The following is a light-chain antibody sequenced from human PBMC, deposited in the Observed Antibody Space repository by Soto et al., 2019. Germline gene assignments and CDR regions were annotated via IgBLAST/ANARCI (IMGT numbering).Light chain of an antibody. Sequence: EIVLTQSPGTLSLSPGERATLSCRAGQSVSSSYLAWYQQKPGQAPRLLIYGASSRATGIPDRFSGSGSGKEFTLTISRLKPQDFAVYYCQQYGTYPLAFGPGTNVDIK. CDR2: GAS. V-gene: IGKV3-20*01. CDR3: QQYGTYPLA. J-gene: IGKJ3*01. CDR1: QSVSSSY.